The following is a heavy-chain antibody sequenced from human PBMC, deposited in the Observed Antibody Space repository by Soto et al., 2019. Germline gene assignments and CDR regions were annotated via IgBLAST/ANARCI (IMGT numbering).Heavy chain of an antibody. J-gene: IGHJ4*02. CDR3: ARTLMGATPADY. CDR1: GYTFTSYA. Sequence: QVQLVQSGAEVKKPGASVMESCKASGYTFTSYAMHWVRQAPGQRLEWMGWINAGNGNTKYSQKFQGRVTITRDTSASTAYMELSSLISEDTAVYYCARTLMGATPADYWGQGTLVTVSS. V-gene: IGHV1-3*01. D-gene: IGHD1-26*01. CDR2: INAGNGNT.